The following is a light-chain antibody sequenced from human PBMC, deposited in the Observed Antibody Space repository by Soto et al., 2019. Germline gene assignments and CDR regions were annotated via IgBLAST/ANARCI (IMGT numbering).Light chain of an antibody. CDR2: WAS. J-gene: IGKJ1*01. CDR1: QSVLYRSNNKNY. Sequence: DIVMTQSPDSLAVSLGERATINCKPSQSVLYRSNNKNYLAWYQQRPGQPPKLLIYWASTRESGVPDRFSGSGSGTDFTLTISSLQADDVAVYYCQQYYTIPPTFGQGTKVEIK. V-gene: IGKV4-1*01. CDR3: QQYYTIPPT.